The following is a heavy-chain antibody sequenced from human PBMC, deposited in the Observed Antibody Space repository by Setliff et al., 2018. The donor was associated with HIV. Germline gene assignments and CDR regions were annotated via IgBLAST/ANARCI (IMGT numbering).Heavy chain of an antibody. CDR1: GYTFTDYY. CDR2: VDPEDGET. V-gene: IGHV1-69-2*01. CDR3: ATDLGSLDAFDI. D-gene: IGHD1-26*01. J-gene: IGHJ3*02. Sequence: ASVKVSCKASGYTFTDYYMHWVQQAPGKGLEWMGRVDPEDGETIYAEKFQGRVTITADTSTDTAYMELSSLRSEDTAVYYCATDLGSLDAFDIWGQGTMVTVS.